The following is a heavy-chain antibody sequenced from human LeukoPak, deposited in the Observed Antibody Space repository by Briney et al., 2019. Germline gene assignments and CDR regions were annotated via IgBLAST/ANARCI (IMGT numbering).Heavy chain of an antibody. Sequence: PSETLSLTCTVSVGSISSGSDYGGWIRQPGGGGLEWVGRIYTRGSTNYNPSLKSRATLSVDTSKNQFSLKLSSVTAADTAVYYCARGYYDFWSGYSYYCAYWGQGTLVTVSS. CDR1: VGSISSGSDY. V-gene: IGHV4-61*02. CDR2: IYTRGST. D-gene: IGHD3-3*01. J-gene: IGHJ4*02. CDR3: ARGYYDFWSGYSYYCAY.